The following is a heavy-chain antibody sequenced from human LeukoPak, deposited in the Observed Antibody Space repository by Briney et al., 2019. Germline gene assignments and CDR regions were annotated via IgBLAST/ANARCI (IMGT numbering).Heavy chain of an antibody. V-gene: IGHV3-43*02. J-gene: IGHJ4*02. Sequence: GGSLRLSCAPSGFNFGDYAMHWVRQRPGKVLEWVSLIGGSVGVTYYADSVKGRFTISRDNSKNSLFLQMNRLRTEDTAFYYCVKDKGPYYDVMTGAGTLDYWGQGTLVTVSS. CDR2: IGGSVGVT. CDR3: VKDKGPYYDVMTGAGTLDY. D-gene: IGHD3-9*01. CDR1: GFNFGDYA.